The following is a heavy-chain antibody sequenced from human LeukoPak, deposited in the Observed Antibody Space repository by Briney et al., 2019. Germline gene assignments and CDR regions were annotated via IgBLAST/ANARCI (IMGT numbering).Heavy chain of an antibody. CDR2: ISAYNGNT. CDR3: ATDGGPGYSSSWYLY. J-gene: IGHJ4*02. D-gene: IGHD6-13*01. Sequence: ASVKVSCKASGYTFTSYGISWVRQAPGQGLEWMGWISAYNGNTNYAQKLQGRVTMTTDTSTSTAYMELSSLRSEDTAVYYCATDGGPGYSSSWYLYWGQGTLVTVSS. V-gene: IGHV1-18*01. CDR1: GYTFTSYG.